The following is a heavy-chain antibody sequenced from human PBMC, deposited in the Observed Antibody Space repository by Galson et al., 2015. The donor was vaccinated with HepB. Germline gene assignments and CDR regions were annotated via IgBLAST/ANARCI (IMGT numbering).Heavy chain of an antibody. CDR1: GYSFTAYY. CDR2: LNPNTGGT. J-gene: IGHJ6*02. CDR3: ARDFAIIGGGEYSYYGMDV. D-gene: IGHD3-16*01. Sequence: SVKVSCKASGYSFTAYYIHWVRQAPGQGHEWMGWLNPNTGGTFYAQKFQGRVAMTRDSSIVTAYMELSRLKSDDTAVYYCARDFAIIGGGEYSYYGMDVWGQGTTVTVSS. V-gene: IGHV1-2*02.